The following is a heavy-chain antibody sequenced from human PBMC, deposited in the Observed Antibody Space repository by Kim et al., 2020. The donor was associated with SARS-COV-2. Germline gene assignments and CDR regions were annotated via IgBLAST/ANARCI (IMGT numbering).Heavy chain of an antibody. CDR3: VRTYYYDY. CDR2: ISSDGSST. V-gene: IGHV3-74*01. J-gene: IGHJ4*02. CDR1: GFTFSTYW. Sequence: GGSLRLSCAASGFTFSTYWMHWVRQAPGKGLVWVSRISSDGSSTSYADSVKGRFTISRDNAKNTLYLQMNSLRAEDTAVYYCVRTYYYDYWGRGTLVTVSS.